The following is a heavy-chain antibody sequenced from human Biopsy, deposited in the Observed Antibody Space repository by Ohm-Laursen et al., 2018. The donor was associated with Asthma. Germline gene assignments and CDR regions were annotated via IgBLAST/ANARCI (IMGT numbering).Heavy chain of an antibody. Sequence: SLRLSCSASGFTFSNYGMHWVRQAAGKGLDWVAVVTYDGISQYYAESVKGRFTISRDNSRNTLNLQMNRVRPDDTAVYFCARERAGLLCSYSGMCVWGPGTTVSVSS. D-gene: IGHD3-10*01. V-gene: IGHV3-30*03. J-gene: IGHJ6*02. CDR2: VTYDGISQ. CDR3: ARERAGLLCSYSGMCV. CDR1: GFTFSNYG.